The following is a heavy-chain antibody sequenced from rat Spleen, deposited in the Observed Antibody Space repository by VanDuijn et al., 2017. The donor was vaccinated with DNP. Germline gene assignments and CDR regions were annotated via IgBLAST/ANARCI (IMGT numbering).Heavy chain of an antibody. Sequence: EVQLQESGPGLVKPSQSLSLTCSVTGFSITRSYRWNWIRKFPGNKMEYIGHISYSGRTNYNPSLKSRFSITRDTSKNQFFMQLNSVTTEDTATYYCATGSSYGFANWGQGTLVTVSS. D-gene: IGHD1-2*01. CDR1: GFSITRSY. V-gene: IGHV3-1*01. J-gene: IGHJ3*01. CDR3: ATGSSYGFAN. CDR2: ISYSGRT.